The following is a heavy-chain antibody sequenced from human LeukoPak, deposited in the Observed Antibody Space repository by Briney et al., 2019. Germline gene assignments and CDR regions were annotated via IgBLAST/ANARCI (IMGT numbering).Heavy chain of an antibody. Sequence: GASVKASCKASGYTFTGYYMHWVRQAPGQGLEWMGWINPNSGGTNYAQKFQGRVTMTRDTSISTAYMELSRLRSDDTAVYYCARASGGYSYGQGPYCYDSINWFDPWGQGTLVTVSS. CDR3: ARASGGYSYGQGPYCYDSINWFDP. D-gene: IGHD5-18*01. CDR1: GYTFTGYY. CDR2: INPNSGGT. V-gene: IGHV1-2*02. J-gene: IGHJ5*02.